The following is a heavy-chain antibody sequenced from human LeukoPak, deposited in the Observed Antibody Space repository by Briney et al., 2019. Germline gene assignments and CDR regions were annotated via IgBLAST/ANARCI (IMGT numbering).Heavy chain of an antibody. CDR3: ARDRAVTQDWVEFDP. Sequence: GGSLRLSCAGSGFSVSNYYMSWVRQAPGKGLEWVSLIRDSGESFYADSVKGRFTISRDNSKNTMYLQMNRLRVEDTAVYFCARDRAVTQDWVEFDPWGQGTLVTVSS. D-gene: IGHD4-17*01. CDR2: IRDSGES. J-gene: IGHJ5*02. CDR1: GFSVSNYY. V-gene: IGHV3-66*03.